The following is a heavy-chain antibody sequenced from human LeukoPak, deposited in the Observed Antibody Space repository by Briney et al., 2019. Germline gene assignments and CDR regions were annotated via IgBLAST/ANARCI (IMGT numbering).Heavy chain of an antibody. CDR1: GGTFSSYA. CDR3: ARDKRGYAFDT. Sequence: ASVKVSCKASGGTFSSYAISWVRQAPGQGLEWMGGIIPIFGAANYAQKFQGRVTITADESTSTAYMELSSLRSEDTAVYYCARDKRGYAFDTWGQGTMVTVSS. CDR2: IIPIFGAA. V-gene: IGHV1-69*01. J-gene: IGHJ3*02. D-gene: IGHD3-16*01.